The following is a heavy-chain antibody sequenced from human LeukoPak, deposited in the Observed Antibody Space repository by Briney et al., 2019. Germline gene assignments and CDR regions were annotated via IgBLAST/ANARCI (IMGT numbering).Heavy chain of an antibody. Sequence: SETLSLTCTVSGGSISSYYWSWLRQPPGKGLEWIGYIYYSGSTNYNPSLKSRVTISVDTSKNQFSLKLSSVTAADTAVYYCARGSGWHFYWGQGTLVTVSS. CDR1: GGSISSYY. V-gene: IGHV4-59*01. CDR2: IYYSGST. CDR3: ARGSGWHFY. D-gene: IGHD6-19*01. J-gene: IGHJ4*02.